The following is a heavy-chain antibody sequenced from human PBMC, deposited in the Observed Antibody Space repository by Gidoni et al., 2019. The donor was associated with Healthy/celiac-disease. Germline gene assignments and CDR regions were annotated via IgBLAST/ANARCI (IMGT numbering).Heavy chain of an antibody. CDR3: ARGMYSSDYYFDY. D-gene: IGHD6-25*01. Sequence: EVQLVESGGGLVQPGGSLRLSCAASVFTFSSYSMNWVRQAPGKGLEWVSYISSSRSIVYYADSVKGRFTISRDNAKNSLYLQMNSLRDEDTAVYYCARGMYSSDYYFDYWGQGTLVTVSS. CDR2: ISSSRSIV. V-gene: IGHV3-48*02. J-gene: IGHJ4*02. CDR1: VFTFSSYS.